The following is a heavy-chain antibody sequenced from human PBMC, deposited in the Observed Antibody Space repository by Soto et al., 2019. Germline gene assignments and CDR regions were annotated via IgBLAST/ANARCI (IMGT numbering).Heavy chain of an antibody. D-gene: IGHD3-16*01. CDR2: ISYDGSNK. V-gene: IGHV3-30-3*01. Sequence: QVQLVESGGGVVQPGRSLRLSCAASGFTFSSYAMHWVRQAPGKGLEWVAVISYDGSNKYYADSVKGRFTISRDNSKNTLYLQINSLRAEDTAVYYCARVTMITFGGVTFDYWGQGTLVTVSS. J-gene: IGHJ4*02. CDR1: GFTFSSYA. CDR3: ARVTMITFGGVTFDY.